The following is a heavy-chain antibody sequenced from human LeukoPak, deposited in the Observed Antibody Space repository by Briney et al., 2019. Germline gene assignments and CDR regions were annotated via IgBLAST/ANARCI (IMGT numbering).Heavy chain of an antibody. Sequence: ASEKVSCKASGYTFTSYYMHWVRQAPGQGLEWMGIINPSGGSTSYAQKFQGRVTMSRDTSTSTVYMELSSLRSEDTAVYDCARLSAGAEDDYWGQGTLVTVSS. D-gene: IGHD1-26*01. CDR3: ARLSAGAEDDY. CDR2: INPSGGST. CDR1: GYTFTSYY. V-gene: IGHV1-46*01. J-gene: IGHJ4*02.